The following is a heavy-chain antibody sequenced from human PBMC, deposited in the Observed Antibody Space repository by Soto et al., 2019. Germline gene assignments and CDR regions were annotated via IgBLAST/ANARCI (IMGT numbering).Heavy chain of an antibody. V-gene: IGHV3-23*01. CDR1: GLTFSNYA. CDR3: AKNQELEIPRVIAF. D-gene: IGHD3-16*02. CDR2: MSGSSSTT. Sequence: EVRLLESGGGLVQPGGSLRLTCATSGLTFSNYAMSWVRQAPGGGLEWVSSMSGSSSTTYYAASVRGRFTISRDRSKSTLYIQMSSLRAEETDLYCCAKNQELEIPRVIAFWGQATLVTVTS. J-gene: IGHJ1*01.